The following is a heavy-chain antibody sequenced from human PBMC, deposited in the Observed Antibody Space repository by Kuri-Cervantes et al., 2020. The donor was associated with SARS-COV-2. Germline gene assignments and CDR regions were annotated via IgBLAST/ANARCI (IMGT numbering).Heavy chain of an antibody. Sequence: LSLTCTASGFTFGDHAMSWVRQAPGKGLEWVGFIRSKAYGGTTEYAASVKGRFTISRDDSKSIAYLQMNSLKTEDTAVYYCTRHDFWSAYYFDYWGQGTLVTVSS. J-gene: IGHJ4*02. CDR2: IRSKAYGGTT. CDR1: GFTFGDHA. V-gene: IGHV3-49*04. D-gene: IGHD3-3*01. CDR3: TRHDFWSAYYFDY.